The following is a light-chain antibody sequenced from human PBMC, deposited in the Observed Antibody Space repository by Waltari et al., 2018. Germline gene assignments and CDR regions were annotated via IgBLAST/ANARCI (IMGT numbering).Light chain of an antibody. CDR2: EDS. CDR3: GTWDSSLSGAV. J-gene: IGLJ7*01. Sequence: QSVLPQPPSVSTAPGPRVTISSSGGRSNIGNNYVSWYRQSPGTAPKLLNYEDSERPSGIPGRFSGSKSGTSATLDIPGLQAGDEADYYCGTWDSSLSGAVFGGGTHLTVL. CDR1: RSNIGNNY. V-gene: IGLV1-51*02.